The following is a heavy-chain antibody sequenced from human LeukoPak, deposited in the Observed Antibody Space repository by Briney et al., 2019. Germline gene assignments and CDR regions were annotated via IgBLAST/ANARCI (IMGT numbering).Heavy chain of an antibody. CDR2: VSPHSGGT. CDR1: GYTFSGYY. V-gene: IGHV1-2*02. J-gene: IGHJ5*02. Sequence: ASVKVSFKASGYTFSGYYIHWVRQAPGQGLQWMGWVSPHSGGTKYAQKLEGRVTMTTDTSISTAYMELSRLGSDDTAVYYCARDTGDYYRSGSYFDPWGQGTLVIVSS. CDR3: ARDTGDYYRSGSYFDP. D-gene: IGHD3-10*01.